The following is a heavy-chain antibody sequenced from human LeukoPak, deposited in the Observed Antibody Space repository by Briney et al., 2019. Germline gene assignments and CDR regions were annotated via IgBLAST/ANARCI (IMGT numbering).Heavy chain of an antibody. CDR2: ISSSGSTI. CDR3: AKDRRSSGPYNWFDP. J-gene: IGHJ5*02. Sequence: PGGSLRLSCAASGFTFSSYSMNWVRQAPGKGLEWVSYISSSGSTIYYADSVKGLFTISRDNSKNTLYLQMNRVRAEDTAIYYCAKDRRSSGPYNWFDPWGQGTLVTVSS. D-gene: IGHD3-22*01. CDR1: GFTFSSYS. V-gene: IGHV3-48*01.